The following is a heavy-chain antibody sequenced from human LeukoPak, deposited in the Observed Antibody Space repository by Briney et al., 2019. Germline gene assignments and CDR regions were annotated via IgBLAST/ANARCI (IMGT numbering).Heavy chain of an antibody. V-gene: IGHV4-59*08. D-gene: IGHD5-12*01. CDR1: GGSISSYY. J-gene: IGHJ4*02. CDR2: IFYSGST. Sequence: PSETLSLTCTVSGGSISSYYWSWIRQPPGKGLEWIGYIFYSGSTDYNPSLKSRVTISVDTSKNQFSLKLSSVTAADTAVYYCARHAGGYTYFDYWGQGILVTVSS. CDR3: ARHAGGYTYFDY.